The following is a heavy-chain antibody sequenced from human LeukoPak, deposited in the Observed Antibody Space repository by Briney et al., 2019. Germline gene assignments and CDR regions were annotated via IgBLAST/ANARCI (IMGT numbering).Heavy chain of an antibody. J-gene: IGHJ1*01. CDR2: FDTQEGET. CDR1: GHTLTELS. Sequence: ASVKASCKISGHTLTELSIHWVRQAPGKGLEWMGGFDTQEGETIFAQNSQGRVTMTEDTSSGTAYMELSSLTSEDTAVYYCATPPVWFGEFMSGNSILGYFQDWGQGTLVTVSS. D-gene: IGHD3-10*01. CDR3: ATPPVWFGEFMSGNSILGYFQD. V-gene: IGHV1-24*01.